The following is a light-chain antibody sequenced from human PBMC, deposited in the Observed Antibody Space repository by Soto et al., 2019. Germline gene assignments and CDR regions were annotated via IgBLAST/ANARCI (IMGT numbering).Light chain of an antibody. CDR2: GAS. J-gene: IGKJ1*01. Sequence: EILMTQSPATLSVSPGERAILSCRASQSVSSNLAWYQQKPGQAPRLLIYGASTRATGIPDRFSGSGSGTEFTLTISGLQSEDFAIYYCQQYKNWPPWTFGQGTKVDIK. V-gene: IGKV3D-15*01. CDR3: QQYKNWPPWT. CDR1: QSVSSN.